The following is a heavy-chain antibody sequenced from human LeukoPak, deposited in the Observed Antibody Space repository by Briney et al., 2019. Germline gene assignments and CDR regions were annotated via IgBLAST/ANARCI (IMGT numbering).Heavy chain of an antibody. J-gene: IGHJ3*02. V-gene: IGHV1-69*01. CDR1: GGTFSSYA. Sequence: GASVKVSCKASGGTFSSYAISWVRQAPGQGLEWMGGIIPIFGTANYAQKFQGRVTITADESTSTAYMELSSLRSEDTAVYYCARGSIVGAKTLGFGAFDIWGQGTMVTVSS. CDR2: IIPIFGTA. D-gene: IGHD1-26*01. CDR3: ARGSIVGAKTLGFGAFDI.